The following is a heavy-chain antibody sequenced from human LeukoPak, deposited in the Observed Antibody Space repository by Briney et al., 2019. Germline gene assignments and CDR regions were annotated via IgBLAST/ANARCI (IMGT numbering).Heavy chain of an antibody. CDR2: ISAYSGKT. V-gene: IGHV1-18*01. CDR1: GYIFTNYG. CDR3: ARDKAIPTVTTLAFDI. Sequence: ASVKVSCKVSGYIFTNYGISWVRQAPGQGLEWMGWISAYSGKTNYAQKSQGRVTMTTDTSTSTAYMELRSLRSDDTAVYYCARDKAIPTVTTLAFDIWGQGTMVTVPS. D-gene: IGHD4-17*01. J-gene: IGHJ3*02.